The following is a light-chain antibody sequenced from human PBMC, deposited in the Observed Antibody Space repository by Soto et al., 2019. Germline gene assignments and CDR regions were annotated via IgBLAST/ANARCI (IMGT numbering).Light chain of an antibody. CDR3: QHYNSWPWT. J-gene: IGKJ1*01. CDR2: DAS. V-gene: IGKV3-15*01. CDR1: QSVSSN. Sequence: EIVMTQSPATLSVSPGERATLSCRASQSVSSNLACYQQKPPQPPGLLIYDASTRATGIPDRFSGSGSGTEFTLTISSLESEDFAVYYCQHYNSWPWTFGQGTKVEIK.